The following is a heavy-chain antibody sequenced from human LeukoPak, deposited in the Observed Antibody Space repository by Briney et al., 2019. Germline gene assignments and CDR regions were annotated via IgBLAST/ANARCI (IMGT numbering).Heavy chain of an antibody. CDR3: ARDYGPAAIPFCSGCYYGMDV. D-gene: IGHD2-2*02. CDR2: IYTSGST. V-gene: IGHV4-4*07. Sequence: SETLSLTCTVSGGSISSYYWSWIRQPAGKGLEWIGRIYTSGSTNYNPSLKSRVTMSVDTSKNQFSLKLSSVTAADTAVYYCARDYGPAAIPFCSGCYYGMDVWGQGTTVTVSS. CDR1: GGSISSYY. J-gene: IGHJ6*02.